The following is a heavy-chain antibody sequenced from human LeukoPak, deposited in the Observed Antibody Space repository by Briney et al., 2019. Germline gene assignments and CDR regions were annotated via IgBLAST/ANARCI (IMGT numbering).Heavy chain of an antibody. Sequence: SETLSLTCTVSGGSLSSSSYYWGWIRQPPGKGLEWIGSIYYSGSTYYNPSLKSRVTISVDTSKNQFSLKLSSVTAADTAVYYCARVPQVTMIVVAWGQGTLVTVSS. V-gene: IGHV4-39*07. CDR2: IYYSGST. CDR1: GGSLSSSSYY. J-gene: IGHJ4*02. D-gene: IGHD3-22*01. CDR3: ARVPQVTMIVVA.